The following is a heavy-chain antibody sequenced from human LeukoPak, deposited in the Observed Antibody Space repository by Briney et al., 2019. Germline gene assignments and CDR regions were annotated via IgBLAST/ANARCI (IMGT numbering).Heavy chain of an antibody. CDR1: GGSFSGYY. D-gene: IGHD3-10*01. V-gene: IGHV4-34*01. Sequence: SETLSLTCAVCGGSFSGYYWSWARQPPGKGLEGIGEINHSGSTNYNPSLTSRVTISVDTSKNQFSLQLSSVTAADKAVYYCAREKAYYYGSGERKSAMYYYYCGMDVWGQGTTVTVSS. CDR3: AREKAYYYGSGERKSAMYYYYCGMDV. J-gene: IGHJ6*02. CDR2: INHSGST.